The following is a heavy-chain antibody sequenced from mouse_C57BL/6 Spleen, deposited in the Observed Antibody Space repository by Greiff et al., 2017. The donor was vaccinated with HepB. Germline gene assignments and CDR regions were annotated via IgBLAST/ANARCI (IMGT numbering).Heavy chain of an antibody. D-gene: IGHD3-3*01. Sequence: EVMLVESGEGLVKPGGSLKLSCAASGFTFSSYAMSWVRQTPEKRLEWVAYISSGGDYIYYADTVKGRFTISRDNARNTLYLQMSSLKSEDTAMYYCTRRGTVGYFDYWGQGTTLTVSS. CDR2: ISSGGDYI. V-gene: IGHV5S21*01. CDR3: TRRGTVGYFDY. J-gene: IGHJ2*01. CDR1: GFTFSSYA.